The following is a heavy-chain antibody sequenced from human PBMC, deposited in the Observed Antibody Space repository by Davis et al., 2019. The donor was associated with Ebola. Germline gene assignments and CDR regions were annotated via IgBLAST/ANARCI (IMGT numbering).Heavy chain of an antibody. J-gene: IGHJ4*02. D-gene: IGHD2-15*01. CDR1: GFTSSSYG. Sequence: PGGSLSLSCAPSGFTSSSYGMHCVRQAPGNWLEWVAVISYDGTNKYYADSVKGRFTISRDTSKNTLDLQMNSLRAEDTAVYYCARATPPNYWGQGTLVTVSS. CDR3: ARATPPNY. V-gene: IGHV3-30*03. CDR2: ISYDGTNK.